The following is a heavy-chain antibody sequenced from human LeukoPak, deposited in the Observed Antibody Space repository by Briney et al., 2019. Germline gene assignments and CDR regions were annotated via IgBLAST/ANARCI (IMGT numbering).Heavy chain of an antibody. CDR2: ISYDGSNK. Sequence: GGSLRLSCAASGFRFNTYWMSWVRQAPGKGLEWVAVISYDGSNKYYADSVKGRFTISRDNSKNTLYLQMNSLRAEDTAVYYCARDGPDAFDIWGQGTMVTVSS. V-gene: IGHV3-30*03. CDR3: ARDGPDAFDI. J-gene: IGHJ3*02. CDR1: GFRFNTYW.